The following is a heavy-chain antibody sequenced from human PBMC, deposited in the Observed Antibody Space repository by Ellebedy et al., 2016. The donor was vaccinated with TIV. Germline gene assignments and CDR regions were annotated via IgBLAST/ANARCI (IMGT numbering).Heavy chain of an antibody. CDR3: ARVARRYFDWLSYDY. CDR1: GGSIRSSSYY. Sequence: MPGGSLRLSCTVSGGSIRSSSYYWSWIRQPPGKGLEWIGEINHSGSTNYNPSLKSRVTISVDTSKNQFSLKLSSVTAADTAVYYCARVARRYFDWLSYDYWGQGTLVTVSS. CDR2: INHSGST. V-gene: IGHV4-39*07. J-gene: IGHJ4*02. D-gene: IGHD3-9*01.